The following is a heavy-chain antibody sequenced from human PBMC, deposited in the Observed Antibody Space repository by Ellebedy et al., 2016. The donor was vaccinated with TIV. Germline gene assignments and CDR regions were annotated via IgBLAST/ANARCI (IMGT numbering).Heavy chain of an antibody. V-gene: IGHV1-69*06. J-gene: IGHJ4*02. Sequence: SVKVSCXASGGTFSSYAISWVRQAPGQGLEWMGGIIPIFGTANYTQKFQGRVTITADKSTSTAYMELSSLRSEDTAVYYCARSEGYSYGYWGQGTLVTVSS. CDR2: IIPIFGTA. CDR3: ARSEGYSYGY. CDR1: GGTFSSYA. D-gene: IGHD5-18*01.